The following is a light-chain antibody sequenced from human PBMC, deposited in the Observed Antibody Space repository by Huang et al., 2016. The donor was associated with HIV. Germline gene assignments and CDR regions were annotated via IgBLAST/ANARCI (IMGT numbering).Light chain of an antibody. J-gene: IGKJ5*01. Sequence: DIVMTQSPGSLTVSLGDRASINFTSSQPLLSTANNKSYLAWYQQKPRQPPKALIYWASNRESGVPERFSGSGSGTDFTLTISSLQAEDVALYYCQQYYSASITFGQGTRVEI. CDR1: QPLLSTANNKSY. CDR2: WAS. CDR3: QQYYSASIT. V-gene: IGKV4-1*01.